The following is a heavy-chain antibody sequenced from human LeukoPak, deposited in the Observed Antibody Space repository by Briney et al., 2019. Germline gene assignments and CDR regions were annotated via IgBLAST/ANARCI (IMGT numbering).Heavy chain of an antibody. CDR3: ARGAHFGGPAFDI. Sequence: PSETLSLTCTVSGGSISSYYWSWIRQPPGKGLEWIGYIYYSGSANYNPSLKSRVTISVDTSKNQFSLKLSSVTAADTAVYYCARGAHFGGPAFDIWGQGTMVTVSS. D-gene: IGHD3-16*01. CDR2: IYYSGSA. V-gene: IGHV4-59*01. J-gene: IGHJ3*02. CDR1: GGSISSYY.